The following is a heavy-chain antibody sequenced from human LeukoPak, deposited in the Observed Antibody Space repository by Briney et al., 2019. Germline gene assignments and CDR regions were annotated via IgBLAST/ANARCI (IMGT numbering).Heavy chain of an antibody. V-gene: IGHV4-59*01. D-gene: IGHD3-10*01. CDR1: GGSLSSYY. J-gene: IGHJ6*03. CDR2: INYSGST. CDR3: AASKKYGSGSYYVYYMDV. Sequence: SETLSLTCPVSGGSLSSYYWSWLRQPPGKGLEWIGYINYSGSTNSNPSLKSRVTISVDTPKNQSSPRLGSVTAADTAVYYCAASKKYGSGSYYVYYMDVWGKGTTVTISS.